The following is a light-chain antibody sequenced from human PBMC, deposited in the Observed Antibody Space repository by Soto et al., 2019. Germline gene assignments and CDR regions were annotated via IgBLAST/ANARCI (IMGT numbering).Light chain of an antibody. CDR1: SSDVGGYNY. V-gene: IGLV2-8*01. J-gene: IGLJ3*02. CDR2: EVS. Sequence: QSALTQPPSASGSPGQSVTISCTGTSSDVGGYNYVSWYQQHPGKAPKLMIYEVSKRPSGAPDRFSGSKSGNTASLTVSGLQAEDEADYYCSSYAASNNFGVFGGGTKVTVL. CDR3: SSYAASNNFGV.